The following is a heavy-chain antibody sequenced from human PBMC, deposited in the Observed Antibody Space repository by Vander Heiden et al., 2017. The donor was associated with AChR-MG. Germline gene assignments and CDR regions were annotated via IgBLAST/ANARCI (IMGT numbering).Heavy chain of an antibody. CDR1: GITLPNSR. J-gene: IGHJ3*02. Sequence: EVQLVESGGGLLQPGGSLRLSCAASGITLPNSRMHWVPQAPGKGRVWVSRINSDRRTTIYADSMEGRFTISGDNANNTLYLQMNSLKAEDTAVYYCARIGNSNAFHIWGQGTMVTVSS. CDR2: INSDRRTT. D-gene: IGHD4-4*01. CDR3: ARIGNSNAFHI. V-gene: IGHV3-74*01.